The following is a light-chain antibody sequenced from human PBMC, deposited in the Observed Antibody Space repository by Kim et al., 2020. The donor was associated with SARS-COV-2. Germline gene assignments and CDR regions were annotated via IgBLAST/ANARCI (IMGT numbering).Light chain of an antibody. CDR2: GKN. J-gene: IGLJ2*01. Sequence: VALGQTVRITCQGDSLRSYYATWYKKKPGQAPIVVIYGKNNRPSGIPDRVSGSSSGETASLTITGTQAGDEADYYCNSRGSNDNVLFGGGTKLTVL. CDR1: SLRSYY. V-gene: IGLV3-19*01. CDR3: NSRGSNDNVL.